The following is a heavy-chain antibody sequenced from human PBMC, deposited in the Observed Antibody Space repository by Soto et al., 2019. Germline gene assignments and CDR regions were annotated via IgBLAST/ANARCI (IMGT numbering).Heavy chain of an antibody. V-gene: IGHV4-34*01. CDR2: INHSGST. CDR1: GGSFSGYY. D-gene: IGHD6-19*01. J-gene: IGHJ4*02. CDR3: ARGPGWSASSAPFED. Sequence: SETLSLTCAVYGGSFSGYYWSCIRQPPGKGLEWIGEINHSGSTNYILSLKSRVTISVDTSKNQFSLNLRSVTAADTAVYYCARGPGWSASSAPFEDLAQGTMVPVSS.